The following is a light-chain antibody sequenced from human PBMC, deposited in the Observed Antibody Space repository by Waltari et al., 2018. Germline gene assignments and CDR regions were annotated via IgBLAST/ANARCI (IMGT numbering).Light chain of an antibody. CDR1: SEHSLYD. V-gene: IGLV4-69*01. Sequence: QLVLTQSPSASASLGASVKIPCTLSSEHSLYDIAWHQQHRERGPRFLMRLNSDGSHTKGDGIPDRFSGSSSGAERYLSISSLQYEDEADCYCQTWDPYIVVFGGGTKLTVL. J-gene: IGLJ2*01. CDR2: LNSDGSH. CDR3: QTWDPYIVV.